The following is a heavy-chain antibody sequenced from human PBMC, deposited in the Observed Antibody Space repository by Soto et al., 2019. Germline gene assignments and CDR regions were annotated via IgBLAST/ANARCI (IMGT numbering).Heavy chain of an antibody. CDR2: ISAYNGNT. V-gene: IGHV1-18*01. J-gene: IGHJ4*02. Sequence: ASVKVSCKASGYTFTSYGISWVRQAPGQGLEWMGWISAYNGNTNYAQKLQGRVTMTTDTSTSTAYMELRSLRSDDTAVYYCARLGAPVTIFGVVIIGGYFDYWGQGTLVTVSS. CDR3: ARLGAPVTIFGVVIIGGYFDY. CDR1: GYTFTSYG. D-gene: IGHD3-3*01.